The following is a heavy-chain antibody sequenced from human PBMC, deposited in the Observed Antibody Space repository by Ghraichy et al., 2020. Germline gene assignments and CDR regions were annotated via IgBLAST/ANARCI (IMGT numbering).Heavy chain of an antibody. CDR3: ATSIVVVPAAIFHYYYGMDV. D-gene: IGHD2-2*01. V-gene: IGHV4-39*01. Sequence: SETLSLTCTVSGGSISSSSYYWGWIRQPPGKGLEWIGSIYYSGSTYYNPSLKSRVTISVDTSKNQFSLKLSSVTAADTAVYYCATSIVVVPAAIFHYYYGMDVWGEGTTVTVSS. CDR2: IYYSGST. CDR1: GGSISSSSYY. J-gene: IGHJ6*04.